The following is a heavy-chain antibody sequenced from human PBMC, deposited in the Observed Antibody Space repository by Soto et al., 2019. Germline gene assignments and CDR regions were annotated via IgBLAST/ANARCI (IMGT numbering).Heavy chain of an antibody. Sequence: NPSETLSLTCTVSGGSISSYYWSWIRQPPGKGLEWIGYIYYSGSTNYNPSLKSRVTISVDTSKNQFSLKLSSVTAADTAVYYCARAIGYTGSGWYGLDYWGQGTLVTVS. CDR2: IYYSGST. CDR3: ARAIGYTGSGWYGLDY. V-gene: IGHV4-59*01. J-gene: IGHJ4*02. CDR1: GGSISSYY. D-gene: IGHD6-19*01.